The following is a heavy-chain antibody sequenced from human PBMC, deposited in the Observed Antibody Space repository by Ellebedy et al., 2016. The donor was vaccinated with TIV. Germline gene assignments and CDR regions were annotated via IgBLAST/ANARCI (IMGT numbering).Heavy chain of an antibody. Sequence: PGGSLRLSCAASGFTFSSYAMHWVRQAPGKGLEWVAVISYDGSNKYYADSVKGRFTISRDNSKNTLYLQMNSLRAEDTAVYYCARDQNGSGGEFDYWGQGTLVTVSS. J-gene: IGHJ4*02. V-gene: IGHV3-30-3*01. D-gene: IGHD3-10*01. CDR2: ISYDGSNK. CDR1: GFTFSSYA. CDR3: ARDQNGSGGEFDY.